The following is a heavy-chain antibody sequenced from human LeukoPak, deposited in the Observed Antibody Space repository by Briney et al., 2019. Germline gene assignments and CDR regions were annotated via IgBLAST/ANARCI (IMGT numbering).Heavy chain of an antibody. Sequence: SETLSLTCAVYGGSFSGYYWSWIRQPPGEGLEWIGEINHSGSTNYNPSLKSPVTISVDTSKNQFSLKLNSVTAADTAVYYCAREAYYDSSGRFEGAFDIWGQGTMVTVSS. CDR1: GGSFSGYY. D-gene: IGHD3-22*01. CDR2: INHSGST. J-gene: IGHJ3*02. CDR3: AREAYYDSSGRFEGAFDI. V-gene: IGHV4-34*01.